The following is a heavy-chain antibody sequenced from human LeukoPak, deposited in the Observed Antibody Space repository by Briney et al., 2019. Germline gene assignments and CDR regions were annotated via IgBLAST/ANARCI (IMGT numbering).Heavy chain of an antibody. CDR1: GFTFSSYS. J-gene: IGHJ4*02. CDR3: ARLPAYCSSTSCYVDY. Sequence: GGSLRLSCAASGFTFSSYSMNWVRQAPGKGLEWVSYISGSSTTIYYADSVKGRFTISRDNAKNSLYLQMNSLRAEDTAVYYCARLPAYCSSTSCYVDYWGQGTLVTVSS. D-gene: IGHD2-2*01. CDR2: ISGSSTTI. V-gene: IGHV3-48*04.